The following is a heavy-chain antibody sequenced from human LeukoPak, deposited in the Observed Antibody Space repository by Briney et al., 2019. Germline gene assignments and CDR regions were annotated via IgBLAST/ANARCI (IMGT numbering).Heavy chain of an antibody. CDR2: IIPIFGTA. CDR1: GGTFSSYA. Sequence: GASVKVSCKASGGTFSSYAFSWVRQAPGQGLEWMGGIIPIFGTANYAQKFQGRVTITADESTSTAYMVLSSLRSEDTAVYYCASEGNYCSSTSCAWFDPWGQGTLVTVSS. V-gene: IGHV1-69*13. D-gene: IGHD2-2*01. CDR3: ASEGNYCSSTSCAWFDP. J-gene: IGHJ5*02.